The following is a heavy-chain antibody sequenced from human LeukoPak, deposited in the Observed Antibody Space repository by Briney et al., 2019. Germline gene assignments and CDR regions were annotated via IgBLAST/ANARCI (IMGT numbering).Heavy chain of an antibody. Sequence: ASVKVSCKASGYTFTSYGISWVRQAPGQGLEWMGWISAYNGNTNYAQKLQGRVTMTTDTSTSTAYMELRSLRSDDTAMYYCASHIAAAGPLYFDYWGQGTLVTVSS. J-gene: IGHJ4*02. V-gene: IGHV1-18*01. CDR2: ISAYNGNT. D-gene: IGHD6-13*01. CDR1: GYTFTSYG. CDR3: ASHIAAAGPLYFDY.